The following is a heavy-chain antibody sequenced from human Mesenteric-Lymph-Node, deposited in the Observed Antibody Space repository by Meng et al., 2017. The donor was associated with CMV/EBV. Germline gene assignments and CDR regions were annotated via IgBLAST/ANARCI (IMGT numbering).Heavy chain of an antibody. CDR3: ARRSALLPNWFDP. V-gene: IGHV4-39*01. CDR2: VYFGGHT. J-gene: IGHJ5*02. D-gene: IGHD2-2*01. CDR1: GDSVRNSHYY. Sequence: SGDSVRNSHYYWGWIRQSPGKGLEWIGNVYFGGHTYYNQSLKSRVTVSMEASRNQVSLKMTSVTAADTAVYYCARRSALLPNWFDPWGQGALVTVSS.